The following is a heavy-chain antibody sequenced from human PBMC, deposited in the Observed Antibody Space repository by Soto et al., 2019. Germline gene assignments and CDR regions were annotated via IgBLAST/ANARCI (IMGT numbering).Heavy chain of an antibody. D-gene: IGHD3-22*01. J-gene: IGHJ4*02. CDR1: GFTFSDRY. CDR3: ARVDDSSGYYLDY. CDR2: TRNKANSYTT. V-gene: IGHV3-72*01. Sequence: GGSLRLSCAASGFTFSDRYMDWVRQAPGKGLEWVGRTRNKANSYTTEYAASVKGRFTISRDDSKNSLYLQMNSLKTEDTAVYYCARVDDSSGYYLDYWGQGTLVTVSS.